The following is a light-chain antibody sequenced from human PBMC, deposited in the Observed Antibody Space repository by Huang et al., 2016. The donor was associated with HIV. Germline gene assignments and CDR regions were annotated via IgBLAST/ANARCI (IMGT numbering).Light chain of an antibody. V-gene: IGKV3-11*01. CDR3: QQRYNWPPIT. CDR1: QSVTTY. Sequence: EVVLTQSPATLSLSPGERATLSCRASQSVTTYLAWYQQKPGQAPRLLIFDASNRATGIPARFSGGGSGTEFTLTISGLGHEDFAVYYCQQRYNWPPITFGQGTRLEIK. J-gene: IGKJ5*01. CDR2: DAS.